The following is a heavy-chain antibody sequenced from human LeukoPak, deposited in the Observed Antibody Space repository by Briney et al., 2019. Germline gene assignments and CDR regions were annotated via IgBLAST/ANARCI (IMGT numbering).Heavy chain of an antibody. J-gene: IGHJ3*02. V-gene: IGHV4-59*01. Sequence: SETLSLTCTVSGGSISSYYWSWIRQPPGKGLEWIGYIYYSGSTNYNPSLKSRVTISVDTSKNQFSLKLSSVTAADTAVYYCARASLNRNYYDSSGPPFAFDIWGQRTMVTVSS. CDR2: IYYSGST. CDR1: GGSISSYY. D-gene: IGHD3-22*01. CDR3: ARASLNRNYYDSSGPPFAFDI.